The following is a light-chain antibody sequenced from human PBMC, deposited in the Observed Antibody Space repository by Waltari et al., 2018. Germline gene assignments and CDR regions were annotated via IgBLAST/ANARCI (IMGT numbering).Light chain of an antibody. V-gene: IGLV1-40*01. CDR3: QSYDSSLSGWV. CDR1: SSNIGAGYD. J-gene: IGLJ3*02. Sequence: QSVLTQPPSVSGAPGQRVTISCTGSSSNIGAGYDVPWYQQLPGTAPNLLIYGNSNRPSGVPDRFSGSKSGTSASLAITGLQAEDEADYYCQSYDSSLSGWVFGGGTKLTVL. CDR2: GNS.